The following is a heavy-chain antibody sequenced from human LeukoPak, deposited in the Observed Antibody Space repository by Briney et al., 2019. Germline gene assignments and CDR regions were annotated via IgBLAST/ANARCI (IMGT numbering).Heavy chain of an antibody. Sequence: SETLSLTCTVSSGSISSSYWSWVRQPPGKGLEWVGYISYRGSTNYNPSLKNRLTITLDTSNNQFSLRLSSVTAADTAVYYCARCSGGSCYFIDCWGQGTLVTVSS. V-gene: IGHV4-59*08. CDR1: SGSISSSY. D-gene: IGHD2-15*01. CDR2: ISYRGST. J-gene: IGHJ4*02. CDR3: ARCSGGSCYFIDC.